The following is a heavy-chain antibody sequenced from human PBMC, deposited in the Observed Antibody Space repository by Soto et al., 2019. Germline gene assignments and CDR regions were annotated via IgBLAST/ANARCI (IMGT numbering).Heavy chain of an antibody. CDR1: GVPFDRHS. D-gene: IGHD3-10*01. CDR2: IAYDGDKT. J-gene: IGHJ6*01. CDR3: VRVLGVTATFPIYYGMEV. V-gene: IGHV3-30*14. Sequence: LGIGCAAYGVPFDRHSMHWVRQAPGKGLEGVAVIAYDGDKTFYADTVKGRFTISRDNWKDTLWLQMNSLRGEGTAVYCFVRVLGVTATFPIYYGMEVCGQPTAV.